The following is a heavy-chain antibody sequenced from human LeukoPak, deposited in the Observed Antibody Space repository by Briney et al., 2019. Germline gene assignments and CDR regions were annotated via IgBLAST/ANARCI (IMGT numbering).Heavy chain of an antibody. V-gene: IGHV3-20*04. J-gene: IGHJ4*02. CDR1: GFTFDDYG. D-gene: IGHD5-24*01. CDR2: ISWNGGST. Sequence: PGGSLRLSCAASGFTFDDYGMSWVRQAPGKGLEWVSGISWNGGSTVYADSVTGRFTISRDNAKNSLYLQMNSLRAEDTAVYYCAREGDGYNYFDYWGQGTLVTVSS. CDR3: AREGDGYNYFDY.